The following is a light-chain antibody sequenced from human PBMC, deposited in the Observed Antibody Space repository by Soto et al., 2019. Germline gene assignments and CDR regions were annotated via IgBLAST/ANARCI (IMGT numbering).Light chain of an antibody. V-gene: IGKV1-39*01. CDR2: AAS. J-gene: IGKJ1*01. Sequence: DIQMTQSPSSLSASAGDRVTITCRASPSISSYLNWYQQKPGKAPKLLIYAASSLQGGVPSRFSGSGSGTDFTLTISSLQPEDFATYYCQQTYSSPWTFGQGTKVDIK. CDR3: QQTYSSPWT. CDR1: PSISSY.